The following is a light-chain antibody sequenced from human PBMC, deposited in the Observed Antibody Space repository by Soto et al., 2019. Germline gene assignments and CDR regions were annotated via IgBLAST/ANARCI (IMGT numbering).Light chain of an antibody. CDR2: WAS. V-gene: IGKV4-1*01. CDR3: QQYFTPPQYT. Sequence: DIVMTQSPDSLAVSLGERATINCKSSQSVFYSSINKNYLAWYQQKPGQPPKLLIYWASTREFGVPDRFNGSGSGTDFTLTINSLQAEDVAVYYCQQYFTPPQYTFGQGTRLEIK. J-gene: IGKJ2*01. CDR1: QSVFYSSINKNY.